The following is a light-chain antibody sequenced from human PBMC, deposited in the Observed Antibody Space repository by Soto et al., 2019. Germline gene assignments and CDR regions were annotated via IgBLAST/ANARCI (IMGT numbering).Light chain of an antibody. CDR3: CSYAGSYTFYV. Sequence: QSALTHPRSVTGTPGQSVPISCTGTSSGVGGYNYVSWYQQHPGKAPKLMMYDVSKRPSGVPDRFSGSKSGNAASLTISGLQAEDEADYYCCSYAGSYTFYVFGTGTKVTGL. V-gene: IGLV2-11*01. CDR2: DVS. CDR1: SSGVGGYNY. J-gene: IGLJ1*01.